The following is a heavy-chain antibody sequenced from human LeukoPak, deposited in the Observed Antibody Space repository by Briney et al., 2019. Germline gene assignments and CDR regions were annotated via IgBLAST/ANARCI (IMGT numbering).Heavy chain of an antibody. V-gene: IGHV4-34*01. CDR1: GGSFSGYY. Sequence: KPSETLSLTCAVYGGSFSGYYWSWIRQPPGKGLEWIGEINHSGSTNYNPSLKSRVTISVDTSQNQFSLKLKSVTAADTAVYYCVRGPYGSSISNWFDPWGQGILVIVSS. J-gene: IGHJ5*02. CDR2: INHSGST. D-gene: IGHD3-10*01. CDR3: VRGPYGSSISNWFDP.